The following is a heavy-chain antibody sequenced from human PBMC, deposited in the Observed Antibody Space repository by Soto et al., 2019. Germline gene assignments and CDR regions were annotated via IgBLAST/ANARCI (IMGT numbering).Heavy chain of an antibody. V-gene: IGHV5-51*01. Sequence: GEPMKISCKGSGYSFTSYWIGWVSQMPGKGLEWMGIIYPGDSDTRYSPSFQGQVTISADKSISTAYLQWSSLKASDTAMYYCARHFDYGDYRMENYFDYWGQGTLVTV. J-gene: IGHJ4*02. CDR1: GYSFTSYW. CDR2: IYPGDSDT. CDR3: ARHFDYGDYRMENYFDY. D-gene: IGHD4-17*01.